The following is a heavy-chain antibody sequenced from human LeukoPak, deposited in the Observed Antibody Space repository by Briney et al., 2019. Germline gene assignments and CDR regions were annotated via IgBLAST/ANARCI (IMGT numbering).Heavy chain of an antibody. D-gene: IGHD3-22*01. CDR1: GFTFSSYA. CDR2: ISGSGGST. V-gene: IGHV3-23*01. Sequence: GGSLRLSCAASGFTFSSYAMSWVRQAPGKGLEWVSAISGSGGSTYYADSVKGRFTISRGNSKDTLYLQMNSLRAEDTAVYYCAKGKISGYYRNPFDYWGQGTLVTVSS. J-gene: IGHJ4*02. CDR3: AKGKISGYYRNPFDY.